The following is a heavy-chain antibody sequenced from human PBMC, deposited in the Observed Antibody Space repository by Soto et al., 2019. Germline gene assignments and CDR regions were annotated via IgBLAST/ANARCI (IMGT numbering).Heavy chain of an antibody. V-gene: IGHV3-30*03. CDR3: ARVLARRRYYYYGMDV. CDR1: GFTFSSYG. J-gene: IGHJ6*02. D-gene: IGHD6-6*01. CDR2: ISYDGSNK. Sequence: GGSLRLSCAASGFTFSSYGMHWVRQAPGKGLEWVAVISYDGSNKYYADSVKGRFTISRDNSKNTLYLQMNSLRSDDTAVYYCARVLARRRYYYYGMDVWGQGTTVTVSS.